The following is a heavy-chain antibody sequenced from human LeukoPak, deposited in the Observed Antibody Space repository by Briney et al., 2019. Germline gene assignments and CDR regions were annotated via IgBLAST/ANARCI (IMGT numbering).Heavy chain of an antibody. D-gene: IGHD5-24*01. CDR1: GGTFSSYA. J-gene: IGHJ4*02. CDR3: ASNRDGYNYFDY. Sequence: SVKVSCKASGGTFSSYAISWVRQAPGQGLEWVGGIIPIFGTANYAQKFQGRVTITADKSTSTAYMELSSLRSEDTAVYYCASNRDGYNYFDYWGQGTLVTVSS. V-gene: IGHV1-69*06. CDR2: IIPIFGTA.